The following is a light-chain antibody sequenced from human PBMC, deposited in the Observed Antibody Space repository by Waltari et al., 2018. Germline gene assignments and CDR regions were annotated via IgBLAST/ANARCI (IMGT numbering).Light chain of an antibody. J-gene: IGLJ3*02. V-gene: IGLV3-25*03. CDR2: KNS. CDR3: QSGDSSGTYWV. Sequence: SYELTQPPSASVSPGHTARITCSGDALPQHYSYWFQQKPSQAPAVVIYKNSERPSGIPERFSGSRAGTTVTLTISGVQAEDEADYYCQSGDSSGTYWVFGGGTKLTVL. CDR1: ALPQHY.